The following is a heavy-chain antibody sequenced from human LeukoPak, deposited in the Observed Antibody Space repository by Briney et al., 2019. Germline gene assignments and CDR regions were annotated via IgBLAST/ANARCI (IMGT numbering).Heavy chain of an antibody. CDR1: GFTSSSYW. D-gene: IGHD6-19*01. J-gene: IGHJ4*02. V-gene: IGHV3-74*01. Sequence: GGSLRLSCAASGFTSSSYWMHWVRQAPGKGLVWVLRINSDESSTDYADSVKGRFTISRDNSKNTLYLQMNSLRAEDTAVYYCARDVYSSGWYYFDYWVQGTLVTVSS. CDR3: ARDVYSSGWYYFDY. CDR2: INSDESST.